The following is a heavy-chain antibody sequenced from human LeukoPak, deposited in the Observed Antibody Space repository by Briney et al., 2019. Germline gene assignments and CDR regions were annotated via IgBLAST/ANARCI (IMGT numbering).Heavy chain of an antibody. D-gene: IGHD3-3*01. Sequence: PGGTLRLSCEASGLTFNNYNMNWVRQAPGKGLEWVSYISSSSNTIHYADPVKGRFTISRDSAKNSLYLHMNSLRAEDTAVYYCVREGRVDAFDIWGQGTMVTVSS. CDR2: ISSSSNTI. CDR1: GLTFNNYN. CDR3: VREGRVDAFDI. J-gene: IGHJ3*02. V-gene: IGHV3-48*01.